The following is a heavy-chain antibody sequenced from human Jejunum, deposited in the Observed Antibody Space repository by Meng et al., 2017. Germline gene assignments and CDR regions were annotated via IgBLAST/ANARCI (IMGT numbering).Heavy chain of an antibody. D-gene: IGHD6-19*01. CDR1: GDSVNSNSAY. J-gene: IGHJ4*02. Sequence: QLQLEGSSPGLVRPSETLYFTSPVPGDSVNSNSAYWGGIRQSPGKGLEWIGTISYSATTYYNPSLKTRVTISVDTSKNQVSLNLGSVTAAETGIYHCARHCGYRSGCHQYFDYWGQGTLVTVSS. V-gene: IGHV4-39*01. CDR3: ARHCGYRSGCHQYFDY. CDR2: ISYSATT.